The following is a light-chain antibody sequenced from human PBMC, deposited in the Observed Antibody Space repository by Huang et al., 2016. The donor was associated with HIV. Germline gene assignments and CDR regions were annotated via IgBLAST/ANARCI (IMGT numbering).Light chain of an antibody. CDR3: QQSYSTPFYT. CDR1: QSVSTY. J-gene: IGKJ2*01. CDR2: AAS. Sequence: DILMTQSPSSLSASVGDRVTITCRASQSVSTYLNWYQQKPGTAPKLLIYAASSLQSWVPSRFSGSGSGTDFTLTISSLQPDDFATYYCQQSYSTPFYTFGQGTKLEIK. V-gene: IGKV1-39*01.